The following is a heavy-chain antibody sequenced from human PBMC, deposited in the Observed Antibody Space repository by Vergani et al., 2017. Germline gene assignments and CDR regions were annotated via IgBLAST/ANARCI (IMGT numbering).Heavy chain of an antibody. V-gene: IGHV1-18*01. CDR2: ISAYNGNT. J-gene: IGHJ4*02. Sequence: QVQLVQSGAEVKKPGASVKVSCKASGYTFTSYGISWVRPAPGQGLEWMGWISAYNGNTNYAQKLQGRVTMTTDTSTGTAYMELRSLRSDDTAVYYCARGVKYYDDVGGSYRVDYWGQGTLVTVSS. CDR3: ARGVKYYDDVGGSYRVDY. CDR1: GYTFTSYG. D-gene: IGHD3-16*02.